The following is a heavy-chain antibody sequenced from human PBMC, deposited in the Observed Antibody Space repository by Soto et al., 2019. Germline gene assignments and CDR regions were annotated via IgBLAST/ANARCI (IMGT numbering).Heavy chain of an antibody. CDR2: ISFDGNNE. Sequence: GGSLRLSCAASGFTFSIYGIQWVRQAPCKGLECVAGISFDGNNEYYVNSVRGRFTISRDNSKNTLYLQMTSLRPEDTAVYYCVTVGGRFVWNIYNAGFDIGGQEPMVTVS. CDR3: VTVGGRFVWNIYNAGFDI. D-gene: IGHD3-16*01. V-gene: IGHV3-30*03. CDR1: GFTFSIYG. J-gene: IGHJ3*02.